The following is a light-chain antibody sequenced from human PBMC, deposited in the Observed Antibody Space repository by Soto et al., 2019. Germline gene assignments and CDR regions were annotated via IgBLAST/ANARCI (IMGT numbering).Light chain of an antibody. CDR2: AAS. CDR1: QSVTSSY. V-gene: IGKV3-20*01. Sequence: EVALTQPPGTLSLSPGEIATLSFRASQSVTSSYLAWYQQKPGQAPRLLIYAASSRDTGIPDRFSGSVSGTDFTLTISRLEPEDFAVYYCHQYCGSPCMFGQEPKVDI. J-gene: IGKJ1*01. CDR3: HQYCGSPCM.